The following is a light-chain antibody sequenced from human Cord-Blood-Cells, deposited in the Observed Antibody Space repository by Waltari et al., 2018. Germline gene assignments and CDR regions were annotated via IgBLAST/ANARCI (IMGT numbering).Light chain of an antibody. Sequence: SALTPPRSVSGSPGQSVTLSCTGTRMDAGGYNYFSLYQQHPGKAPKLMIYDVSKRPSGVPDRFSGSKSGNTASLTISGLQAEDEADYYCCSYAGSYVFGTGTKVTVL. CDR3: CSYAGSYV. V-gene: IGLV2-11*01. CDR1: RMDAGGYNY. J-gene: IGLJ1*01. CDR2: DVS.